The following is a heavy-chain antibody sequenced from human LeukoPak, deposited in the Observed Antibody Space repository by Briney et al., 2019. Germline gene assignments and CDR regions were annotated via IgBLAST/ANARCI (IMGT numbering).Heavy chain of an antibody. Sequence: GGSLRLSCAASGFSFNSYPMHWVRRAPGKGLESLAVISNDGNNKYYADSVKGRFTISRDNSNNTLSLQMNGLRLEDTAVYYCARPDDSESFYRANHYWGRGTLVTVS. CDR1: GFSFNSYP. V-gene: IGHV3-30*04. CDR3: ARPDDSESFYRANHY. D-gene: IGHD3-10*01. CDR2: ISNDGNNK. J-gene: IGHJ4*02.